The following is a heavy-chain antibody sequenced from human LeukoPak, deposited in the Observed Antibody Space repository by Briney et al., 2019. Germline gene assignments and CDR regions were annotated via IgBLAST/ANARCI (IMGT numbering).Heavy chain of an antibody. Sequence: ASVKVSCKASGYMLTDYYMHWVRQAPGQGLEWMGWIYPKSGGTTYAQKFQGRVTMTRDTPISTVYMELSRLRSDDTAFYYCARDGVSGGAFDIWGQGTMVTVSS. CDR2: IYPKSGGT. V-gene: IGHV1-2*02. D-gene: IGHD3-10*02. CDR3: ARDGVSGGAFDI. J-gene: IGHJ3*02. CDR1: GYMLTDYY.